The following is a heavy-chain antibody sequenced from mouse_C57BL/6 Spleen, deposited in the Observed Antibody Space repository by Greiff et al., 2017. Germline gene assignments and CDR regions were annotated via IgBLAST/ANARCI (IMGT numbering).Heavy chain of an antibody. J-gene: IGHJ3*01. CDR2: INYDGSST. CDR3: ARGSGAWFAY. CDR1: GFTFSDYY. V-gene: IGHV5-16*01. D-gene: IGHD1-3*01. Sequence: VMLVESEGGLVQPGSSMKLSCTASGFTFSDYYMAWVRQVPEKGLEWVANINYDGSSTYYLDSLKSRFIISRDNAKNILYLQMSSLKSEDTATYYCARGSGAWFAYWGQGTLVTVSA.